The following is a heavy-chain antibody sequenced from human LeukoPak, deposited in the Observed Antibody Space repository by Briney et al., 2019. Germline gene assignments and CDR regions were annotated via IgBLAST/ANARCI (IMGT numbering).Heavy chain of an antibody. J-gene: IGHJ5*02. V-gene: IGHV1-3*01. CDR1: GYTFTSYA. Sequence: ASVKVSCKASGYTFTSYAMYWVRQAPGQRLEWMGWINAGNGNTKYSQKFQGRVTITRDTSASTAYMELSSLRSEDTAVYYCARDGYRIAAAGYNWFDPWGQGILVTVSS. CDR2: INAGNGNT. CDR3: ARDGYRIAAAGYNWFDP. D-gene: IGHD6-13*01.